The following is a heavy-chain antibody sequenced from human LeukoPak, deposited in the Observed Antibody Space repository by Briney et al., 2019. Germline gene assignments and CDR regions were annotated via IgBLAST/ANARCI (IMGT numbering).Heavy chain of an antibody. D-gene: IGHD3-22*01. J-gene: IGHJ4*02. CDR3: GNYDTTGFYFDQ. CDR1: RLTVSSNF. V-gene: IGHV3-53*01. Sequence: GGALRLSCLASRLTVSSNFMSSVRQAPGRGLEWVSLLYSDGTTYYADSVRGRFAISRDNSKNTLYLQMFSLRAEDTAMYYCGNYDTTGFYFDQWGQGTLVTVSS. CDR2: LYSDGTT.